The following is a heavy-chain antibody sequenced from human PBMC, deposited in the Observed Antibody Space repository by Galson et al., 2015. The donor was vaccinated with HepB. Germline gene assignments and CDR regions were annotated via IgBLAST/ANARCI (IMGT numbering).Heavy chain of an antibody. CDR2: INWNGGST. D-gene: IGHD6-19*01. Sequence: SLRLSCATSGFIFNDYGMSWVRQAPGKGLEWVSGINWNGGSTGYADSVKGRFTISRDKAENSLYLEMNSLRAEDTAVYFCEKAVGVSSVSDNWGQG. CDR1: GFIFNDYG. CDR3: EKAVGVSSVSDN. V-gene: IGHV3-20*04. J-gene: IGHJ4*02.